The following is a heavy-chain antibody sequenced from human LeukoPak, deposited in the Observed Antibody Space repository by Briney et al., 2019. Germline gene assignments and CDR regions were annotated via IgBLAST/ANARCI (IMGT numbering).Heavy chain of an antibody. V-gene: IGHV4-34*01. D-gene: IGHD3-22*01. Sequence: SETLSLTCAVYGGSFSGYYWSWIRQPPGKGLEWIGEINHSGSSNYNPSLKSRVTISVDTSKNQFSLKLSSVTAADTAVYYCARGGDSSGYYLLDAFDIWGQGTMVTVS. CDR1: GGSFSGYY. CDR2: INHSGSS. J-gene: IGHJ3*02. CDR3: ARGGDSSGYYLLDAFDI.